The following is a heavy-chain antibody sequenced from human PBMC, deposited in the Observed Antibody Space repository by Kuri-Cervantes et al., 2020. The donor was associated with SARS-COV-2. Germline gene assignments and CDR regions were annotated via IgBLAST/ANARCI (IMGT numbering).Heavy chain of an antibody. CDR3: AKSPFGVVIINWFDP. D-gene: IGHD3-3*01. Sequence: GESLKISCEVSGFLFSASAIHWVRQGSGKGLEWVGRVRGKANNYATAYAASVKGRFTISRDNSKNTLYLQMNSLRAEDTAVYYCAKSPFGVVIINWFDPWGQGTLVTVSS. CDR1: GFLFSASA. J-gene: IGHJ5*02. V-gene: IGHV3-73*01. CDR2: VRGKANNYAT.